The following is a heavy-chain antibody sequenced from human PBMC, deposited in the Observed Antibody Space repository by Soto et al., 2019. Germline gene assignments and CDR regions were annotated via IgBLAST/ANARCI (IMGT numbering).Heavy chain of an antibody. CDR3: VKGDLDTAVVNSPDAFDF. CDR1: GFMFNDYG. Sequence: GGSLRLSCEASGFMFNDYGMHWVRQAPGKGLDWVAVISYDGDNKYYAQSVKGRFAISRDNSKNTLFLHMDSLRREDTAVYHCVKGDLDTAVVNSPDAFDFWGQGTMVTVSS. J-gene: IGHJ3*01. D-gene: IGHD5-18*01. V-gene: IGHV3-30*18. CDR2: ISYDGDNK.